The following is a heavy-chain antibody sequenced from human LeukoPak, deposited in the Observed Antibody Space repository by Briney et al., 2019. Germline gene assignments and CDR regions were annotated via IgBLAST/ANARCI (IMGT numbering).Heavy chain of an antibody. CDR2: IDRSGST. J-gene: IGHJ6*02. V-gene: IGHV4-34*01. CDR3: ARDSSYYDRSGFYYPGMDV. CDR1: GASFNTYY. Sequence: PSETLSLTCAVSGASFNTYYWSWVRQSPDKGLEWIGEIDRSGSTNYNPSLESRVIISLDTSKNQFSLNLTSVTAADTAIYYCARDSSYYDRSGFYYPGMDVWGQGTTVTVS. D-gene: IGHD3-22*01.